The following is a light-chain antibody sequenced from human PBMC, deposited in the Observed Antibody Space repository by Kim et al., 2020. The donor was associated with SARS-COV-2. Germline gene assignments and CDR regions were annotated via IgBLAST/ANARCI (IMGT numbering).Light chain of an antibody. CDR1: QSVSSN. Sequence: SVSPGERAPLSGRASQSVSSNLAWYQQKPGQAPRLLFYDASARATGVPDRFSGSGSGTEFTLTISTLQSEDFAVYYCQQYNNWPYTFGQGTKLEI. J-gene: IGKJ2*01. V-gene: IGKV3-15*01. CDR3: QQYNNWPYT. CDR2: DAS.